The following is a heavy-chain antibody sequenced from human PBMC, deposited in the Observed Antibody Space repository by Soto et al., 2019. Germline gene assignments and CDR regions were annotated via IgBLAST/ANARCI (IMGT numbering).Heavy chain of an antibody. CDR3: ARASLWFGELLGLSAPGMDV. CDR1: GGSINPYY. V-gene: IGHV4-59*12. Sequence: PSETLSLTCTVSGGSINPYYWTWMRQPPGKGLEWIGSIYYRGSTNYNPSLKSRVTISVDTSKNQFSLKLSSVTAADTAVYYCARASLWFGELLGLSAPGMDVWGQGTTVTVSS. J-gene: IGHJ6*02. D-gene: IGHD3-10*01. CDR2: IYYRGST.